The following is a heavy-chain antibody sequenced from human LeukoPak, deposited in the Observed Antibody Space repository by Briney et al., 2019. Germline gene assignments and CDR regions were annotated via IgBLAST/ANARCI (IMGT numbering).Heavy chain of an antibody. CDR1: GGSISSGSYY. D-gene: IGHD5-18*01. Sequence: SETLSLTCTVSGGSISSGSYYWSWIRQPAGKGLEWIGRIYTSGSTNYSPSLKSRVTISVDTSKNQFSLKLSSVTAADTAVYYCARQKWAVVTAPYYLDYWGQGTLVTVSS. J-gene: IGHJ4*02. V-gene: IGHV4-61*02. CDR2: IYTSGST. CDR3: ARQKWAVVTAPYYLDY.